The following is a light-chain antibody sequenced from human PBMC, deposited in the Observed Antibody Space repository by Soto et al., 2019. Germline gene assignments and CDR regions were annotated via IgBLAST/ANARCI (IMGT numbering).Light chain of an antibody. CDR3: QQFDGSPL. Sequence: EIVLTQSPGTLSVSPGESATLSCRASESVTSSYLAWYQQKPGQAPRLLIYGASTRATGVPDRFSGSGSDADFTLIISRLEPEDAALYYCQQFDGSPLFGPGTKVEI. CDR2: GAS. J-gene: IGKJ3*01. CDR1: ESVTSSY. V-gene: IGKV3-20*01.